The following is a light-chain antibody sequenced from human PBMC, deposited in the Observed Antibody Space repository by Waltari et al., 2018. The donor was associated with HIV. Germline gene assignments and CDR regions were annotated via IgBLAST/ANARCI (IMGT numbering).Light chain of an antibody. CDR1: SGHINYV. CDR3: QTWGTGIQV. V-gene: IGLV4-69*01. CDR2: LNSDGRH. J-gene: IGLJ2*01. Sequence: QVVLTQPPSASASLGASVKLTCTLSSGHINYVIAWHQQQPKKGPRFLMKLNSDGRHRKGDGIPERFSGASSGAERYLTISSLQSEDEGDYFCQTWGTGIQVFGGGTRLTVL.